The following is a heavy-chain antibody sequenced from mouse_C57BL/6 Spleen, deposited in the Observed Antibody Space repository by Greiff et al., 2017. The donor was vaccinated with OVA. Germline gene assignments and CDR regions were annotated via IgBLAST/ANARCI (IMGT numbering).Heavy chain of an antibody. J-gene: IGHJ1*03. D-gene: IGHD2-10*01. V-gene: IGHV1-69*01. CDR2: IDPSDSYT. Sequence: QVQLQQPGAELVMPGASVKLSCKASGYTFTSYWMHWVKQRPGQGLEWIGEIDPSDSYTNYNQKFKGKSTLTVDKSSSTAYMQLSSLTSEDSAVYYCARSYYGNPYWYYDVWGTGTTGTVAS. CDR1: GYTFTSYW. CDR3: ARSYYGNPYWYYDV.